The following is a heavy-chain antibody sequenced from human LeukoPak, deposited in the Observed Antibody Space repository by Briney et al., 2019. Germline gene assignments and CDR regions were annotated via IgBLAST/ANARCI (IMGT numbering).Heavy chain of an antibody. D-gene: IGHD6-19*01. CDR3: ARDSSGWYDH. V-gene: IGHV3-53*01. CDR1: GFTVSTNY. J-gene: IGHJ5*02. Sequence: PGGSLRLSCAASGFTVSTNYMSWVRQAPGRGVEWVSVIYAGGTTYYADSVRGRFTISRDNSKNTLYLQMNSLRDEDTAVYYCARDSSGWYDHWGQGTLVTVSS. CDR2: IYAGGTT.